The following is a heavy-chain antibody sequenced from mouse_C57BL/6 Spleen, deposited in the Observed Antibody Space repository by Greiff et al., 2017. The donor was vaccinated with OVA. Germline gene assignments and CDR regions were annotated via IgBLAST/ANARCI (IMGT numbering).Heavy chain of an antibody. D-gene: IGHD2-4*01. CDR1: GYTFTSYG. J-gene: IGHJ3*01. CDR2: IYPRSGNT. CDR3: ARAGGLRREFAY. Sequence: QVQLKESGAELARPGASVKLSCKASGYTFTSYGISWVKQRTGQGLEWIGEIYPRSGNTYYNEKFKGKATLTADKSSSTAYMELRSLTSEDSAVYFCARAGGLRREFAYWGQGTLVTVSA. V-gene: IGHV1-81*01.